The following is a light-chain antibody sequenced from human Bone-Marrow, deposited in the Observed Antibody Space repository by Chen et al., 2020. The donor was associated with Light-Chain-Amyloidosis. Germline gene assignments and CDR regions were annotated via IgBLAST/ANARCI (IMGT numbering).Light chain of an antibody. Sequence: SYELTQPPSVSVSPGQTARITCSGDDLPTKYAYWYQQKPGQATVLVIHRDTERPSGISERFSGADYWTTATLTISGVQAEDEADYHGQSADSSGTYEVILGGGTKLTVL. V-gene: IGLV3-25*03. J-gene: IGLJ2*01. CDR2: RDT. CDR1: DLPTKY. CDR3: QSADSSGTYEVI.